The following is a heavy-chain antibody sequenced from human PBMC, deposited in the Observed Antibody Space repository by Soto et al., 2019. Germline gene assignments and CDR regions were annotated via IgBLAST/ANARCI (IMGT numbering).Heavy chain of an antibody. CDR2: IIVIFGTA. J-gene: IGHJ6*02. CDR1: GGTFSNNV. Sequence: ASVKVSCKASGGTFSNNVFSWVRRAPGQGLEWMGGIIVIFGTANYAQKFRGRVTITADESTGTAYMEVSSLSSADTAVYYCASNTGSYNGMDVWGQGTTVTVSS. V-gene: IGHV1-69*13. D-gene: IGHD1-26*01. CDR3: ASNTGSYNGMDV.